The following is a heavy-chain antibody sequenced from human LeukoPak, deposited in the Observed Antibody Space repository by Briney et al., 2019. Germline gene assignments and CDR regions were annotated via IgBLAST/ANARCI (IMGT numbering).Heavy chain of an antibody. CDR3: ARPYKPRDSSSLDY. V-gene: IGHV3-21*01. CDR2: ISSSSSYI. Sequence: GGSVRLSCAASGFTFSSYSMNWVRQAPGKGLEWVSSISSSSSYIYYADSVKGRFTISRDNAKNSLYLQMNSLRAEDTAVYYCARPYKPRDSSSLDYWGQGTLVTVSS. D-gene: IGHD6-13*01. CDR1: GFTFSSYS. J-gene: IGHJ4*02.